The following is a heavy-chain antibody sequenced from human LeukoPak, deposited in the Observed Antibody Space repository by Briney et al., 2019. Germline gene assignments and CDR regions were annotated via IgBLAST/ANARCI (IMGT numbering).Heavy chain of an antibody. CDR3: AREVSSVGASYFDY. J-gene: IGHJ4*02. Sequence: ASVKVSCKASGYIFSDYTMHWVRQAPGQRLEWMGWINGENGNTKYSQELRGRVTFTSDSSATTVYMELSSLRSEDVAVYYCAREVSSVGASYFDYWGQGTLVTVSS. V-gene: IGHV1-3*03. CDR1: GYIFSDYT. CDR2: INGENGNT. D-gene: IGHD3-10*01.